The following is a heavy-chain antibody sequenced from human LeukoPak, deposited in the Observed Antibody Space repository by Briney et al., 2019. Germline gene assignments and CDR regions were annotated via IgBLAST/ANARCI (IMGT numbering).Heavy chain of an antibody. CDR2: ISSSSSYI. J-gene: IGHJ3*02. V-gene: IGHV3-21*01. CDR3: TRHRSGGSQDDAFDI. CDR1: GFTFSSYS. Sequence: GGSLRLSCAASGFTFSSYSMNWVRQAPGKGLEWVSSISSSSSYIYYADSVKGRFTIARDNAKNSLYLQMNSLRAEDTAVYYCTRHRSGGSQDDAFDIWGQGTMVTVSS. D-gene: IGHD2-15*01.